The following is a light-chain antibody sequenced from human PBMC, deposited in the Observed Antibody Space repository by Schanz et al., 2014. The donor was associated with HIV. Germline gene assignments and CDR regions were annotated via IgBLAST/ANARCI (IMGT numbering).Light chain of an antibody. V-gene: IGKV1-9*01. CDR3: QQYYDYPRT. CDR1: QGVSSY. J-gene: IGKJ1*01. CDR2: AAS. Sequence: IQLTQSPSSLSASVGDRVTITCRASQGVSSYLAWYQQKPGKAPKLLIYAASTLQSGVPSRFSGSGSGTSFTLTITSLQPDDFATYFCQQYYDYPRTYGQGTKVEIK.